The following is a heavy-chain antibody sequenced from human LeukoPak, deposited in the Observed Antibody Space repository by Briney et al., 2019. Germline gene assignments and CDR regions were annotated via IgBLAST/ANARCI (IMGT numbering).Heavy chain of an antibody. V-gene: IGHV4-31*03. CDR2: INHSGST. J-gene: IGHJ2*01. Sequence: SETLSLTCTVSGRSISSGASDWGWIRQHPKRGLEWVGYINHSGSTYYNPSLESRVTMSVDTSKNQFSLKLSSVTAADSAVYYCARAARQGFTMIVVPFFYFDLWGRGTLVTVSS. CDR1: GRSISSGASD. CDR3: ARAARQGFTMIVVPFFYFDL. D-gene: IGHD3-22*01.